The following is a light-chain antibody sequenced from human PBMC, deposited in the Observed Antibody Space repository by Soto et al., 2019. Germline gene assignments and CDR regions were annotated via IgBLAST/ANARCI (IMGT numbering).Light chain of an antibody. J-gene: IGLJ3*02. CDR2: GNT. CDR3: QSFDRSLTAWV. V-gene: IGLV1-40*01. CDR1: SSNIGAGYD. Sequence: SVLTQPRSVSGAPGQRVTISCTGSSSNIGAGYDVHWYQQLPGTAPTLLISGNTDRPSGVPDRFSGSKSGTSASLAITGLQTEDEAVYYCQSFDRSLTAWVFGGGTKLTVL.